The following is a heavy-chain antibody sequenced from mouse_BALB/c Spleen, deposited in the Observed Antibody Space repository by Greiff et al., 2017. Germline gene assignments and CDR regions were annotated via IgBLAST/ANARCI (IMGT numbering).Heavy chain of an antibody. CDR1: GFNIKDTY. CDR3: ARGYYGSRWFAY. V-gene: IGHV14-3*02. CDR2: IDPANGNT. Sequence: VQLQQSGAELVKPGASVKLSCTASGFNIKDTYMHWVKQRPEQGLEWIGRIDPANGNTKYDPKFQGKATITADTSSHTAYLQLSSLTSEDTAVYYCARGYYGSRWFAYWGQGTLVTVSA. D-gene: IGHD1-1*01. J-gene: IGHJ3*01.